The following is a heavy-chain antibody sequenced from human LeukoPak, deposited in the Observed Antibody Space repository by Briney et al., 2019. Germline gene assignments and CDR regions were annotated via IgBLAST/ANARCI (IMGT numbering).Heavy chain of an antibody. D-gene: IGHD6-6*01. Sequence: ASVKVSCKASGYTFTGYYMHWVRQAPGQGLEWMGWINPNSGGTNYAQKFQGRVTMTRDTSISTAYMELSRLRSDDTAVYYCARHRAYSSSSSFDYWGQGTLVTVSS. CDR2: INPNSGGT. V-gene: IGHV1-2*02. J-gene: IGHJ4*02. CDR3: ARHRAYSSSSSFDY. CDR1: GYTFTGYY.